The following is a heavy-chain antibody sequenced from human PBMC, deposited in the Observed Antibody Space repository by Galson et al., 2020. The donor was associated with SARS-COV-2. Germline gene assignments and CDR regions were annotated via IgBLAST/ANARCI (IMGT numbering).Heavy chain of an antibody. V-gene: IGHV3-7*03. CDR3: ARDGGEQYLSV. CDR2: INEHGSET. D-gene: IGHD1-26*01. CDR1: GFPFSTYW. Sequence: GGSLRLSCAASGFPFSTYWMSWVRQAPGKGLEWLANINEHGSETYYVDSVKGRFTIFRDNDRNAVFLQMNSVTADDTAVYYCARDGGEQYLSVWGQGTTVTVSS. J-gene: IGHJ6*02.